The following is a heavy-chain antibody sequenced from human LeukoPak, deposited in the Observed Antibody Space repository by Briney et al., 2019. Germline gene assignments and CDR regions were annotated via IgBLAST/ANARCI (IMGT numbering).Heavy chain of an antibody. D-gene: IGHD4-4*01. CDR2: IYYSGST. J-gene: IGHJ4*02. Sequence: SETLSLTCTVSGGSISSGGYYWSWIRQHPGKGLEWIGYIYYSGSTYYNPSLKSRVTISVDTSKNQFSLELSSVTAADTAVYYCARGEALTTVTTLDYWGQGTLVTVSS. CDR3: ARGEALTTVTTLDY. CDR1: GGSISSGGYY. V-gene: IGHV4-31*03.